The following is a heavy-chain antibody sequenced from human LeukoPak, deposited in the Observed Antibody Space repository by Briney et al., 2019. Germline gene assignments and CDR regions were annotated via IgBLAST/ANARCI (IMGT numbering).Heavy chain of an antibody. CDR3: ARDVVSGSFDY. Sequence: SETLSLTCTVSGGSISSYHWYWIRQPAGKGLEWIGRIYSSGSTNYNPSLKSRVTISVDRSKNQFSLKLSSVTAADTAVYYCARDVVSGSFDYWGRGTLVTVSS. D-gene: IGHD6-19*01. CDR1: GGSISSYH. CDR2: IYSSGST. V-gene: IGHV4-4*07. J-gene: IGHJ4*02.